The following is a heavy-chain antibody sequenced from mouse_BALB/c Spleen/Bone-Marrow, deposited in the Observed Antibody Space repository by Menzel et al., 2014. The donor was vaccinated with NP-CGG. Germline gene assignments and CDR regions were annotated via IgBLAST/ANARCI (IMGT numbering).Heavy chain of an antibody. Sequence: VKLVESGPDLVAPSLRLSITCTVSGFSLTSSGVHWVRQPPGKGLEWLVVIWSDGSTTYNSALKSRLSITKDNSKSXVFLKMNSLQTDDTAMYYCARHEGYYYYGSSYAMDYWGQGTSVTVSS. V-gene: IGHV2-6-2*01. CDR3: ARHEGYYYYGSSYAMDY. D-gene: IGHD1-1*01. CDR2: IWSDGST. CDR1: GFSLTSSG. J-gene: IGHJ4*01.